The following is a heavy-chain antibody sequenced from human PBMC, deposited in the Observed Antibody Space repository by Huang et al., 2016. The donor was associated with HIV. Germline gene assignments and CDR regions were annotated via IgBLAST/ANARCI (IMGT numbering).Heavy chain of an antibody. CDR3: ARDRGQQLSPFDS. CDR2: ISPSSSFI. Sequence: EVQLVESGGGLVKPGGSLRLSCAASGFSLDSYNMYWVRQPPGKGLQWVSSISPSSSFIDYADSVKGRFSIARDNAKNSLYLQMNNLRGEDTAVYYCARDRGQQLSPFDSWGQGTLVTVSS. V-gene: IGHV3-21*01. J-gene: IGHJ4*02. D-gene: IGHD6-13*01. CDR1: GFSLDSYN.